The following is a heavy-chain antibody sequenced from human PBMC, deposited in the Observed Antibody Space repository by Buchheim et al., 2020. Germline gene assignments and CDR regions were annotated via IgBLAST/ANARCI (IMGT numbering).Heavy chain of an antibody. D-gene: IGHD4/OR15-4a*01. Sequence: QLQLQESGSGLVKPSQTLSLTCGVSGGSISNGGNSWSWIWQPPGKGLEWIGYIYHTGGTNYNPSLKSRVTISVDRSKNPLSLSLKSASAADTAVYFYARADYGDHGRYCFDYWGQGIL. CDR3: ARADYGDHGRYCFDY. CDR1: GGSISNGGNS. J-gene: IGHJ4*02. V-gene: IGHV4-30-2*01. CDR2: IYHTGGT.